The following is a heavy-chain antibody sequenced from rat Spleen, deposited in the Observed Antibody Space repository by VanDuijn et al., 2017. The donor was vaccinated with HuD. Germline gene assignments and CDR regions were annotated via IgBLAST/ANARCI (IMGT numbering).Heavy chain of an antibody. J-gene: IGHJ2*01. CDR2: MKYDGDT. D-gene: IGHD1-2*01. Sequence: QVQLKESGPGLVQPSQTLSLTCTVSGFSLMDYSVHWVRQPPGKGLEWMGRMKYDGDTYYNSALKSRLSISRDTSKSQVFLKMNSLQTEDTAIYYCTRAPSIRVTIAAISTGYWGQGVMVTVSS. CDR1: GFSLMDYS. CDR3: TRAPSIRVTIAAISTGY. V-gene: IGHV2S30*01.